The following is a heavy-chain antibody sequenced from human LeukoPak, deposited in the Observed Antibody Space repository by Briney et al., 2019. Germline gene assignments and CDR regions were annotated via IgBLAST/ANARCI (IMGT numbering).Heavy chain of an antibody. CDR3: ARSTYSSSQWDY. CDR1: GGSIGSYY. CDR2: IYFTGST. Sequence: SETLSLTCTVSGGSIGSYYWHWICQPPGKGLEWIGYIYFTGSTNYNPSLKSRVTISVDTSKNQFSLKLNSVTAADTAIYYCARSTYSSSQWDYWGQGTLVTVFS. D-gene: IGHD6-13*01. V-gene: IGHV4-59*01. J-gene: IGHJ4*02.